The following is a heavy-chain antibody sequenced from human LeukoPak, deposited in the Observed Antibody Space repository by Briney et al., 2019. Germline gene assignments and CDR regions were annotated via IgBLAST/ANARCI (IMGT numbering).Heavy chain of an antibody. CDR1: GGSISSYY. D-gene: IGHD6-13*01. V-gene: IGHV4-59*01. CDR2: IYYSGST. J-gene: IGHJ5*02. CDR3: AYSSSSAPHNCFDP. Sequence: PSETLSLTCTVSGGSISSYYWSWIRQPPGKGLEWIGYIYYSGSTNYNPSLKSRVTISVDTSKNQFSLKLSSVTAADTAVYYCAYSSSSAPHNCFDPWGQGTLVTVSS.